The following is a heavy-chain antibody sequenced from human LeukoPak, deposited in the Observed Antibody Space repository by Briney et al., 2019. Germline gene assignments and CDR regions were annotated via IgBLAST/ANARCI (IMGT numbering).Heavy chain of an antibody. CDR1: GYTFTGYY. Sequence: ASVKVSCKASGYTFTGYYMHWVRQAPGQGLEWMGCINPNSGGTNYAQKFQGRVTMTRDTSISTAYMELSRLRSDDTAVYYCARSFTVVTPWILGYWGQGTLVTVSS. D-gene: IGHD4-23*01. CDR2: INPNSGGT. J-gene: IGHJ4*02. CDR3: ARSFTVVTPWILGY. V-gene: IGHV1-2*02.